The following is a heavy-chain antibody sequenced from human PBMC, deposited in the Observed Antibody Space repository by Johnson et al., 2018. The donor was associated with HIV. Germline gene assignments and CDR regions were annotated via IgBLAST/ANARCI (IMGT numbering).Heavy chain of an antibody. CDR1: GITFSNAW. V-gene: IGHV3-15*01. D-gene: IGHD6-13*01. Sequence: EQLVESGGGLVKPGGSLRVSCAVSGITFSNAWMSWVRQAPGKGLEWVGRIKSKTDGETADYAAPVKGRFTISRDDSKKTLYLQMNSLRAEDTAVYYCARVNGITAIRAEWDAFDIWGQGTMVTVSS. CDR2: IKSKTDGETA. CDR3: ARVNGITAIRAEWDAFDI. J-gene: IGHJ3*02.